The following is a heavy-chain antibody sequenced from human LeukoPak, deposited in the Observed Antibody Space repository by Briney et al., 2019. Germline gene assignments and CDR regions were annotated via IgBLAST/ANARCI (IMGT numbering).Heavy chain of an antibody. CDR2: ISTSSSYI. D-gene: IGHD1-1*01. V-gene: IGHV3-21*01. Sequence: GGSLRLSCAASGFTFSSYSMNWVRQAPGKGLEWVSSISTSSSYICYADSVKGRFTISRDNAKNSLYLQMNSLKAEDTAVYYCARIRGSLERSIDYWGQGTLVTVSS. CDR1: GFTFSSYS. J-gene: IGHJ4*02. CDR3: ARIRGSLERSIDY.